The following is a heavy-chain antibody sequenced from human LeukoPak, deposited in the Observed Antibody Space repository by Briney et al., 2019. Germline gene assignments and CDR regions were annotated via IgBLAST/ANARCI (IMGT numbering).Heavy chain of an antibody. J-gene: IGHJ4*02. V-gene: IGHV4-39*01. CDR2: IYYSGST. D-gene: IGHD6-13*01. CDR1: GGSISSSSYY. CDR3: ARLGPAANSYFDY. Sequence: SETLSLTCTVSGGSISSSSYYWGWIRQPPGKGLEWIGSIYYSGSTYYNPSLKSRVTISVDTSKNQFSLKLSSVTAADTAVYYCARLGPAANSYFDYWGQGTLVTVSS.